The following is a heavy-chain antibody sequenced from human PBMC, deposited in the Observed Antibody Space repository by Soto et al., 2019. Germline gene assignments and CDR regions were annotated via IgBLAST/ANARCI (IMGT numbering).Heavy chain of an antibody. Sequence: QVQLVESGGGLVKPGGSLRLSCAASGFTFSDYYMSWIRQAPGKGLEWVSYISSSGSTIYYADSVKGRFTISRDNAKNSLYLQMNSLRAEDTAVYYCARDRSVGHSGYEVYYYYYYMDVWGKGTTVTVSS. V-gene: IGHV3-11*01. CDR1: GFTFSDYY. D-gene: IGHD5-12*01. J-gene: IGHJ6*03. CDR3: ARDRSVGHSGYEVYYYYYYMDV. CDR2: ISSSGSTI.